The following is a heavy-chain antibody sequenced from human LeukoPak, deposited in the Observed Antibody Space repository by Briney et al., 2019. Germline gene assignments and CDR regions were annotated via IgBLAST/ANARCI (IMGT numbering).Heavy chain of an antibody. V-gene: IGHV3-7*01. CDR3: ARDLPPQTYYYDSSGPDGWFDP. J-gene: IGHJ5*02. D-gene: IGHD3-22*01. CDR1: GFTFSSYS. CDR2: IKQDGSEK. Sequence: GGSLRLSCAASGFTFSSYSMKWVRQAPGKGLEWVANIKQDGSEKYYVDSVKGRFTISRDNAKNSLYLQMNSLRAEDTAVYYCARDLPPQTYYYDSSGPDGWFDPWGQGTLVTVSS.